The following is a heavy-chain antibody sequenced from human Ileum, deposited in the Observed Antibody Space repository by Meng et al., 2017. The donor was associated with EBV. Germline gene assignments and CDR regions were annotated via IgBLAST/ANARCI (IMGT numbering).Heavy chain of an antibody. CDR2: IYYSGNA. J-gene: IGHJ4*02. CDR3: ARTRGSAGAGADY. CDR1: GGSLSGYY. D-gene: IGHD6-19*01. V-gene: IGHV4-59*01. Sequence: SGPGLVQPSEPRSTTGTGPGGSLSGYYWSWTRQPPGKGLEWIGYIYYSGNANYNPSLKSRLRLSVDTSNNQFSLNLDSVTAAETAVYYCARTRGSAGAGADYWGQGTLVTVSS.